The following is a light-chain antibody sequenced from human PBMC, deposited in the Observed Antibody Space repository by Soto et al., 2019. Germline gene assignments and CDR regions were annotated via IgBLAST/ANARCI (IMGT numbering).Light chain of an antibody. Sequence: MLLTQGQNTLSLSTGGRATRSCSASQSGSSNYLAWYQQKPGQAPRLLIHAASSRATGIPDRFSGSGSGTDFTLTINRLEPEDFAVYYCQQYDRSPVTFGQGTKVDIK. CDR1: QSGSSNY. CDR3: QQYDRSPVT. CDR2: AAS. V-gene: IGKV3-20*01. J-gene: IGKJ1*01.